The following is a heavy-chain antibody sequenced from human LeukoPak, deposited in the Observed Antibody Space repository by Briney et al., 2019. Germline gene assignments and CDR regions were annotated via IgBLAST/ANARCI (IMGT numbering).Heavy chain of an antibody. CDR1: GFTFSSYA. Sequence: GESLRLSCAASGFTFSSYAMSWVRQAPGKGLELVSAISGSGGSTYYADSVKGRFTISRDNSKNTLYLQMNSLRAEDTAVYYCAKASRDTGYSSSTSCLNYFDYWGQGTLITVSS. D-gene: IGHD2-2*01. CDR3: AKASRDTGYSSSTSCLNYFDY. J-gene: IGHJ4*02. CDR2: ISGSGGST. V-gene: IGHV3-23*01.